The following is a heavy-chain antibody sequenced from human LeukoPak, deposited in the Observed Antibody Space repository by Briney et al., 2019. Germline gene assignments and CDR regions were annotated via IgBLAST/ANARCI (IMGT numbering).Heavy chain of an antibody. CDR1: GFTFTNYA. CDR3: ANPGWTGYGDYADDAFDI. CDR2: ISGSGGST. J-gene: IGHJ3*02. Sequence: QSGGSLRLSCAASGFTFTNYAMSWVRQAPGKGLEWVSAISGSGGSTYYADSVKGRFTISRDNSKNTLYLQMNSLRAEDTAVYYCANPGWTGYGDYADDAFDIWGQGTMVTVSS. V-gene: IGHV3-23*01. D-gene: IGHD3/OR15-3a*01.